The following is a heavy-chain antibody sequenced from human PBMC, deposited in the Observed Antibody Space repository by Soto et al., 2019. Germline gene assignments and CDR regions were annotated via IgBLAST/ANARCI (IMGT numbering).Heavy chain of an antibody. CDR2: ISWKSSSI. CDR1: GFSFDDYA. Sequence: VPLVESGGGLVQPGRSLRLSCVASGFSFDDYAMHWVRQVPGKGLEWVSGISWKSSSIGYADSVKGRFTISRDNATKSLHLQMNSLRVDDSALYYCAKSTGGTANGLYVWGQGTTVTVSS. D-gene: IGHD2-8*02. V-gene: IGHV3-9*01. CDR3: AKSTGGTANGLYV. J-gene: IGHJ6*02.